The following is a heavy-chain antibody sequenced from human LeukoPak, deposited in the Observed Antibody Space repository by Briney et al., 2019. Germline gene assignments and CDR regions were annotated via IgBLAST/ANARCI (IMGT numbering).Heavy chain of an antibody. Sequence: PSETLSLTCAVYGGSFSGYYWSWIRQPPGKGLEWIGEINHSGSINYNPSLKSRVTISIDTSKNQFSLKLNSVTAADTAVYYCARVYYSNSYDYWYFDLWGRGTLVTVSS. CDR1: GGSFSGYY. J-gene: IGHJ2*01. D-gene: IGHD6-13*01. V-gene: IGHV4-34*01. CDR2: INHSGSI. CDR3: ARVYYSNSYDYWYFDL.